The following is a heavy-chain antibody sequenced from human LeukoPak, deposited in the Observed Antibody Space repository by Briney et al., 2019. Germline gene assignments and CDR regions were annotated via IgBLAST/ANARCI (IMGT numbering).Heavy chain of an antibody. Sequence: SQTLSLTCTISGDSVSSNSTAWNWIRLSPSRGLEWLGRTYYRSKWYNDYAVSVRSRITINPDTSKNQFSLQLNSVTPEDTAVYYCARTDWVYYFDYWGQGTLVTVSS. CDR1: GDSVSSNSTA. CDR2: TYYRSKWYN. D-gene: IGHD3-9*01. J-gene: IGHJ4*02. CDR3: ARTDWVYYFDY. V-gene: IGHV6-1*01.